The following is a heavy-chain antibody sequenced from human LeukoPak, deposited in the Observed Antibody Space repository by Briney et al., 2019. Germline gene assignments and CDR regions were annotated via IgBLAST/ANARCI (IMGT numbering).Heavy chain of an antibody. Sequence: SETLSLTCAVSGGSISSGGYSWSWIRQPPGKGLEWIGYIYHSGSTYYNPSLMSRVTISVDRSKNQFSLKLSSVTAADTAVYYCARALITMVRGVIIYNWFDPWGQGTLVTVSS. CDR1: GGSISSGGYS. D-gene: IGHD3-10*01. J-gene: IGHJ5*02. CDR2: IYHSGST. CDR3: ARALITMVRGVIIYNWFDP. V-gene: IGHV4-30-2*01.